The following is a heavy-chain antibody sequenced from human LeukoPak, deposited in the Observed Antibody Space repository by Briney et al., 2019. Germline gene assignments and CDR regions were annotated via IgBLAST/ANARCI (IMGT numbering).Heavy chain of an antibody. D-gene: IGHD6-6*01. CDR3: ARESEYSRSVVMAY. Sequence: ASVKVSCKASGYTFTTYGISWVRQAPGQGLEWMGWISAYNGNTNYAQKVQGRVTMTRDTSTSTAYMELRSLTSDDTAVYYCARESEYSRSVVMAYWGEGTLVTVSS. CDR2: ISAYNGNT. CDR1: GYTFTTYG. J-gene: IGHJ4*02. V-gene: IGHV1-18*01.